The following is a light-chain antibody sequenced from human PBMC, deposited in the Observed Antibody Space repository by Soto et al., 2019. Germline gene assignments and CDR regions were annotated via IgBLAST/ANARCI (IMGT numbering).Light chain of an antibody. J-gene: IGKJ2*03. V-gene: IGKV1-5*03. CDR3: QHYKSYPYS. Sequence: DIQMTQSPSTLSASVGDRVTITSRASQTISSWLAWYQQKPGKVPKLLIYKASSLESGVPSRFSGSGSGTEFTLTISSVQPDDFATYYCQHYKSYPYSFGQGTNLEIK. CDR2: KAS. CDR1: QTISSW.